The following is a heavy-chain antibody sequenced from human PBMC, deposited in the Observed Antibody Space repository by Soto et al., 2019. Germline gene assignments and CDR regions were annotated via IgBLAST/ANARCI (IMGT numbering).Heavy chain of an antibody. D-gene: IGHD6-13*01. Sequence: PSETLSLTCTVSGGSISSGGYYWSWIRQHPGKGLEWIGYIYYSGSTYYNPSLKSRVTISVDTSKNQFSLKLSSVTAADTAVYYCARVSYSRYPRYYYYGMDVWGQGTTVTVSS. CDR1: GGSISSGGYY. V-gene: IGHV4-31*03. J-gene: IGHJ6*02. CDR2: IYYSGST. CDR3: ARVSYSRYPRYYYYGMDV.